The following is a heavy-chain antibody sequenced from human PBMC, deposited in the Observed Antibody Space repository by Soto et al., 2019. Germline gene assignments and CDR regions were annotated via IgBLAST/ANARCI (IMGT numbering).Heavy chain of an antibody. J-gene: IGHJ6*02. CDR2: IIPIFGTA. CDR1: GRTFSSYA. D-gene: IGHD1-26*01. CDR3: ARNSGSYYERLYYYYGMDV. Sequence: SVKVSCKASGRTFSSYAISWVRQATGQGLEWMGGIIPIFGTADCAQKFQGRVTITADESTSTAYMELSSLRSEDTAVYYCARNSGSYYERLYYYYGMDVWGQGTTVTVSS. V-gene: IGHV1-69*13.